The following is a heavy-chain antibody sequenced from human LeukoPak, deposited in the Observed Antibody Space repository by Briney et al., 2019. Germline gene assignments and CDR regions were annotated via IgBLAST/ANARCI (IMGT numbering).Heavy chain of an antibody. V-gene: IGHV4-34*01. J-gene: IGHJ4*02. CDR3: ARGGIVGATAYYSDY. Sequence: SETLSLTCAVYGGSFSGYYWSWIRQPPGKGLEWIGEINHSGSTNYNPSLKSRVTISVDTSKNQFSLKLSSVTAADTAVYYCARGGIVGATAYYSDYWGQGTLVTVSS. CDR2: INHSGST. D-gene: IGHD1-26*01. CDR1: GGSFSGYY.